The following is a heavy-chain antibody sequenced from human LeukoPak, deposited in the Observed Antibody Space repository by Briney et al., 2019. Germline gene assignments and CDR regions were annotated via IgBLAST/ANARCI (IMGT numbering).Heavy chain of an antibody. CDR2: INPNSGGT. CDR3: ARTRVTGKNWFDP. CDR1: GYTFTGYY. D-gene: IGHD1-20*01. V-gene: IGHV1-2*02. J-gene: IGHJ5*02. Sequence: ASVEVSCKASGYTFTGYYMHWVRQAPGQGLEWMGWINPNSGGTNYAQKFQGRVTMTRDTSISTAYMELSRLRSDDTAVYYCARTRVTGKNWFDPWGQGTLVTVSS.